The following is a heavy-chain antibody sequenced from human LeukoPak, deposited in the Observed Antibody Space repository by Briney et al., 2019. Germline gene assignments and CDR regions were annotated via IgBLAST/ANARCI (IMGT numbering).Heavy chain of an antibody. CDR1: DFTFSNYV. D-gene: IGHD3-10*01. Sequence: GGSLRLSCAASDFTFSNYVMSWVRQAPGKGLEWVSTISGSGGSTYYADSVKGRFTISRDDSKNTLSLQMSSLRVEDTAVYYCARARGTIEKTYGDYWGQGTLVTVSS. V-gene: IGHV3-23*01. CDR3: ARARGTIEKTYGDY. CDR2: ISGSGGST. J-gene: IGHJ4*02.